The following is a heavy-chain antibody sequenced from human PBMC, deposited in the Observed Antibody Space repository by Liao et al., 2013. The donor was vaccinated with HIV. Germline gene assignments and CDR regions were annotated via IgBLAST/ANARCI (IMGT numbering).Heavy chain of an antibody. CDR2: INHSGST. Sequence: QVQLQQWGAGLLKASETLSLTCAVYGGSFSGYDWSWIRQPPGKGLEWIGEINHSGSTNYNPSLKSRVTISVDTSKNQFSLKLSSVTAADTAVYYCARGILPGSSSPGHDFDYWGQGTLVTVSS. D-gene: IGHD6-13*01. J-gene: IGHJ4*02. V-gene: IGHV4-34*01. CDR3: ARGILPGSSSPGHDFDY. CDR1: GGSFSGYD.